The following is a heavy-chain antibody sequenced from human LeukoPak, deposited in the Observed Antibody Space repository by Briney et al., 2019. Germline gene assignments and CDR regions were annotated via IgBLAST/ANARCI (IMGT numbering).Heavy chain of an antibody. J-gene: IGHJ5*02. CDR2: MNPNSGNT. CDR3: AREGVYGNWFDP. Sequence: ASVKVSCKASGYTFTSYDINWVRQATGQGLEWMGWMNPNSGNTGYAQKFQGRVTMTRNTSISTAYMELSSLRSDDTAVYYCAREGVYGNWFDPWGQGTLVTVSS. V-gene: IGHV1-8*01. D-gene: IGHD2-8*01. CDR1: GYTFTSYD.